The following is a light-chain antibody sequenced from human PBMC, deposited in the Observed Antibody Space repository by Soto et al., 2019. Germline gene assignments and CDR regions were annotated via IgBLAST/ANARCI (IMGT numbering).Light chain of an antibody. Sequence: EIVLKQSPSALSLSPGERATLSCRASQSVSSYLAWYQQKPGQAPRLLIYEASNRATGIPARFSGSGSGTDFTLTIGRLESEDFAVYYCQYYGGTPITFCQGTLLEIK. J-gene: IGKJ5*01. V-gene: IGKV3-11*01. CDR1: QSVSSY. CDR2: EAS. CDR3: QYYGGTPIT.